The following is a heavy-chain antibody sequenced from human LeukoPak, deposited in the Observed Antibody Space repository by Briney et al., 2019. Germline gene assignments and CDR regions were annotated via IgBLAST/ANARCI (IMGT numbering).Heavy chain of an antibody. J-gene: IGHJ6*02. D-gene: IGHD4-17*01. V-gene: IGHV3-30-3*01. CDR3: ASNYGDSLLSYYYYGMDV. CDR1: GFTFSSYA. Sequence: GGSLRLSCAASGFTFSSYAMHWVRQAPGKGLEWVAVISYDGSNKYYADSVKGRFTISRDNSKNTLYLQTNSLRAEDTAVYYCASNYGDSLLSYYYYGMDVWGQGTTVTVSS. CDR2: ISYDGSNK.